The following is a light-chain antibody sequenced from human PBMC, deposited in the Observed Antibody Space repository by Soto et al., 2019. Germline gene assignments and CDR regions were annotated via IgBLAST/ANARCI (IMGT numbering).Light chain of an antibody. CDR1: QSISSY. Sequence: DIQMTQSPSSLSASVGDRVTITCRASQSISSYLNWYQQKPGKAPKLLIDAASSLQSGVPSRFSGSGSGTAFTLTISSLQTEDFATDYCQQCYSTPFTFGGGTKVEIK. CDR3: QQCYSTPFT. CDR2: AAS. V-gene: IGKV1-39*01. J-gene: IGKJ4*01.